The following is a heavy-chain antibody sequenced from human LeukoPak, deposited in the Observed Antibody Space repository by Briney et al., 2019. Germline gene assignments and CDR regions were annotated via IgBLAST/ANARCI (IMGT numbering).Heavy chain of an antibody. J-gene: IGHJ4*02. D-gene: IGHD3-10*01. CDR3: ARAPFITMVRGVHPFDY. CDR2: MNPNSGNT. V-gene: IGHV1-8*01. Sequence: ASVKVSCKASGYTFTSYDINWVRQATGQGLEWMGWMNPNSGNTGYAQKFQGRVTMTRNTSISTAYMELSSLRSEDTAVYYCARAPFITMVRGVHPFDYWGQGTPVTVSS. CDR1: GYTFTSYD.